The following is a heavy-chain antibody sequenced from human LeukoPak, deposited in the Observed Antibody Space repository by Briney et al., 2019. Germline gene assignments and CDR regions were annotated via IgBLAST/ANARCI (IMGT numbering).Heavy chain of an antibody. V-gene: IGHV4-59*01. Sequence: SETLSLTCTVSGDSISSYYWSWVRQPPGKGLEWIGYIYFSGSTNYSPSLKSRVTISLDTSKNRFSLDLSSVTAADTAMYYCVRTTTGYYNYFDPWGQGTLVTVSS. CDR3: VRTTTGYYNYFDP. J-gene: IGHJ5*02. CDR1: GDSISSYY. D-gene: IGHD3-10*01. CDR2: IYFSGST.